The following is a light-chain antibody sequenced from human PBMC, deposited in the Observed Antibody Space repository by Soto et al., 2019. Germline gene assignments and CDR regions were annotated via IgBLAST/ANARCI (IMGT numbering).Light chain of an antibody. CDR3: QQYNYNWT. CDR2: KAS. V-gene: IGKV1-5*03. CDR1: PSISSW. Sequence: DIQMTQSPSTLSASVGDRVTITCRASPSISSWLAWYQQKPGKAPKLLIYKASTLQSGVPSRFSGSGSGTAFTLAISSLQPDDSATYYCQQYNYNWTFGQGTKVEIK. J-gene: IGKJ1*01.